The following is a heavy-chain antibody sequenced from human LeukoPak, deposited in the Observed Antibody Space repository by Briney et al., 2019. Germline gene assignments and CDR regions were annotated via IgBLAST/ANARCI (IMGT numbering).Heavy chain of an antibody. CDR1: GRSISSGDYY. CDR3: AGFGELSLDY. Sequence: PSETLSLTCTVSGRSISSGDYYWSWIRQPPGTGLEWIGYIYYSGSTYYNPSLKSRVTISVDTSKNQFSLKLSSVTAADTAVYYCAGFGELSLDYWGQGTLVTVSS. D-gene: IGHD3-10*01. J-gene: IGHJ4*02. CDR2: IYYSGST. V-gene: IGHV4-30-4*01.